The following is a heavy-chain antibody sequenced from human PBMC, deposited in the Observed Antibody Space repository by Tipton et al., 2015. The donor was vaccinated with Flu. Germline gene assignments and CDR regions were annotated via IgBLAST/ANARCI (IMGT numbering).Heavy chain of an antibody. D-gene: IGHD3-10*01. CDR1: GFSFGSYS. CDR2: ITSGSTFI. CDR3: TTLSPSSLWGSETLGY. Sequence: SLRLSCAASGFSFGSYSMNWVRQAPGKGLEWVSCITSGSTFIDYADSVKGRFTVSRDNAKNSLYLQMNSLRAEDTAVYYCTTLSPSSLWGSETLGYWGQGTLVTVSS. J-gene: IGHJ4*02. V-gene: IGHV3-21*01.